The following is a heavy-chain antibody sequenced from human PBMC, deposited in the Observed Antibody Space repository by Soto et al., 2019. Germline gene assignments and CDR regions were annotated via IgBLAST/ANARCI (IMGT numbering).Heavy chain of an antibody. D-gene: IGHD3-10*01. CDR3: ARDGYDGSGSPYPAY. Sequence: PSETLSLTCTVSGGSVNSGSYSWTWIRQSPGRGLEWIGYVYYSGTTKYNPSLKSRVTISVDTSKRQFSLRLTSVTAADTAVYYCARDGYDGSGSPYPAYWGPGTQVTVSS. CDR2: VYYSGTT. J-gene: IGHJ4*02. V-gene: IGHV4-61*01. CDR1: GGSVNSGSYS.